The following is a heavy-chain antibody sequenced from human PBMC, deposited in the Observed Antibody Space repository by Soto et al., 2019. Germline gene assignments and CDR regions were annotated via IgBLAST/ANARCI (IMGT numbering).Heavy chain of an antibody. Sequence: GGSLRLSCAASGFTFRNFVMHWVRQAPGKGLEWVAVISYAGNNIYYADSVKGRFTISRDNSGNTLYLEMNSLRAEDTAVYYCASLGVGDWANYYYYYGMDVWGQGTTVTVSS. V-gene: IGHV3-30*03. CDR3: ASLGVGDWANYYYYYGMDV. D-gene: IGHD2-21*02. CDR2: ISYAGNNI. J-gene: IGHJ6*02. CDR1: GFTFRNFV.